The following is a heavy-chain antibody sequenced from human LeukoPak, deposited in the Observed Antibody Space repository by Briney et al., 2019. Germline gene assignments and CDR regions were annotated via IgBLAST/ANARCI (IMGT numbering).Heavy chain of an antibody. CDR1: GYTFTSYA. D-gene: IGHD6-19*01. V-gene: IGHV1-3*01. CDR3: ARDPAARYSSGWSRPYYGMDV. CDR2: INAGNGNT. J-gene: IGHJ6*02. Sequence: GASVKVSCKASGYTFTSYAMHWVRQAPGQRLEWMGWINAGNGNTKYSQKFQGRVTITRDTSASTAYMELSSLRSEDTAVYYCARDPAARYSSGWSRPYYGMDVWGQGTTVTVSS.